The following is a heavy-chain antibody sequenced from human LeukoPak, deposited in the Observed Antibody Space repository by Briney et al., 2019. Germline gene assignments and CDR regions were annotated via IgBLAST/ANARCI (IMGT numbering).Heavy chain of an antibody. V-gene: IGHV3-30*18. CDR2: ISYDGSNK. CDR3: AKGGRLVVVPAAPDY. CDR1: RXTFSSYG. D-gene: IGHD2-2*01. J-gene: IGHJ4*02. Sequence: GVTLRLSCAASRXTFSSYGMHWVRQAPGKGPEWVAVISYDGSNKYYADSVRGRFTISRDNSKNTLYLQMSSLRAEDTAVYYCAKGGRLVVVPAAPDYWGQGTLVTVSP.